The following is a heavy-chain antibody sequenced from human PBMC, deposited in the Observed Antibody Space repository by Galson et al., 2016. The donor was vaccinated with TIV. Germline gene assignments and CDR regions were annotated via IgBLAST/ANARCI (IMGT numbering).Heavy chain of an antibody. V-gene: IGHV3-49*04. Sequence: SLRLSCAASGLTFGDSAMSWVRQAPGKGLEWVGFIRSKGYGGTPEYAASVKGRFIVSRNETKSIVHLQMNSLKIEDTAVSYCVIPKIRDSSGSFSDYWGQGTLVTVSS. CDR1: GLTFGDSA. J-gene: IGHJ4*02. CDR3: VIPKIRDSSGSFSDY. D-gene: IGHD6-19*01. CDR2: IRSKGYGGTP.